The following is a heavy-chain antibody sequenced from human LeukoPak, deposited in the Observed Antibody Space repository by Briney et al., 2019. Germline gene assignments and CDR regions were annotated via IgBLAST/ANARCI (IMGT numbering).Heavy chain of an antibody. Sequence: GGSLRLSCAASGFTFSSYAMSWVRQAPGKGLEWVSAISGSGGSTYYADSVKGRFTISRDNSKNTLYLQMNSLRAEDTAVYYCAKGGMGSSWIPRDYWGQGTLVTVSS. CDR2: ISGSGGST. J-gene: IGHJ4*02. D-gene: IGHD6-13*01. CDR1: GFTFSSYA. CDR3: AKGGMGSSWIPRDY. V-gene: IGHV3-23*01.